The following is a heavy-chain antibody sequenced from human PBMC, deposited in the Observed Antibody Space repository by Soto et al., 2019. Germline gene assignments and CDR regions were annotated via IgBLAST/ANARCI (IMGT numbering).Heavy chain of an antibody. V-gene: IGHV4-59*01. D-gene: IGHD2-8*01. CDR2: AYYSGDT. Sequence: SETLSLTCSVSGGSISRCYWSWIRQPPGKGLEWIGYAYYSGDTGYNPSLKSRVTMAVDTSKSQVSLKLSSVTAADTAVYYCARDRSTYGGGGTGEVKENWFDPWGQGALVTVSS. J-gene: IGHJ5*02. CDR1: GGSISRCY. CDR3: ARDRSTYGGGGTGEVKENWFDP.